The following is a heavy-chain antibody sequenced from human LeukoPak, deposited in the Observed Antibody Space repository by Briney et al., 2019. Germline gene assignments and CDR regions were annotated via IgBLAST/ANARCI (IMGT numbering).Heavy chain of an antibody. CDR3: ARRLAGTEDY. CDR1: GGSISSYY. D-gene: IGHD6-13*01. Sequence: KSSETLSLTCTVSGGSISSYYWSWIRQPPGKGLEWIGYIYCSGSTNYNPSLKSRVTISVDTSKNQFSLKLSSVTAADTAVYYCARRLAGTEDYWGQGTLVTVSS. J-gene: IGHJ4*02. CDR2: IYCSGST. V-gene: IGHV4-59*01.